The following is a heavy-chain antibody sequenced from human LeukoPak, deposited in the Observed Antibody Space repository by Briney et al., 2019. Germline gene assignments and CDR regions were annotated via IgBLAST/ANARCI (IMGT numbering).Heavy chain of an antibody. CDR1: GGSISSSSYY. D-gene: IGHD6-19*01. CDR3: ARGFDLVAGSFDY. Sequence: SGTLSLTCTVSGGSISSSSYYWGWIRQPPGKGLEWIGNIYYSGSTYYNPSLESRVTISVDTSKNQFSLKLSSVTAADTAVYYCARGFDLVAGSFDYWGQGTLVTVSS. J-gene: IGHJ4*02. V-gene: IGHV4-39*07. CDR2: IYYSGST.